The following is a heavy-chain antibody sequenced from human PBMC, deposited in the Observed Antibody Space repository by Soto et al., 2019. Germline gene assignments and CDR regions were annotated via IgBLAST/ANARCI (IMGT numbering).Heavy chain of an antibody. Sequence: PSETLSLTCAVYGGSFSGYYWSWIRQPPGEGLEWIGEINHSGSTNYNPSLKSRVTISVDTSKNQFSLKLSSVTAADTAVYYCARYCSSTSCYYYYGMDVWGQGTTVTVSS. CDR1: GGSFSGYY. D-gene: IGHD2-2*01. CDR2: INHSGST. J-gene: IGHJ6*02. V-gene: IGHV4-34*01. CDR3: ARYCSSTSCYYYYGMDV.